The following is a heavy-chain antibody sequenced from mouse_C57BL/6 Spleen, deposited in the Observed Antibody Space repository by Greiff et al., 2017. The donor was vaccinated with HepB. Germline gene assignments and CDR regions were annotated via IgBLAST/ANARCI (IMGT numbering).Heavy chain of an antibody. CDR1: GYSFTDYN. D-gene: IGHD4-1*01. Sequence: VQLKQSGPELVKPGASVTISCKASGYSFTDYNMNWVKQSNGKSLEWIGVINPNYGTTSYNQKFKGKATLTVDQSSSKAYMQLNSLTSEDSAVYYCARSGLGRRYAMDYWGQGTSVTVSS. CDR3: ARSGLGRRYAMDY. J-gene: IGHJ4*01. V-gene: IGHV1-39*01. CDR2: INPNYGTT.